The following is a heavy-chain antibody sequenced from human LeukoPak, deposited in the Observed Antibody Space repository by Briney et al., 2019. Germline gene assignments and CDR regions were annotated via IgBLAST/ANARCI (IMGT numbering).Heavy chain of an antibody. CDR1: GASISSYY. CDR2: IYTSGNT. Sequence: SETLSLTCTVSGASISSYYWSWIRQPAGEGLECIGRIYTSGNTNYNPSLKSRVTMSIDTSKSQFSLRLSSVTAADTAVYYCAAELGGIFDYWGQGTLVTVSS. D-gene: IGHD7-27*01. CDR3: AAELGGIFDY. V-gene: IGHV4-4*07. J-gene: IGHJ4*02.